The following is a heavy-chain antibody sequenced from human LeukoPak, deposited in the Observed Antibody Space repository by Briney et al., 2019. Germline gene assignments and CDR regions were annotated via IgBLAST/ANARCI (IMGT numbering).Heavy chain of an antibody. Sequence: PGGSLRLSCRASGFSVGDYAMSWVRQAPGKGLEWVGFIRSKTYGGTVDYAASVEGRFTISRDDSNNIVYLQMNSLKTEDTAVYYCTRGLEGFTAYDDFWGQGTLVTVSS. CDR2: IRSKTYGGTV. CDR3: TRGLEGFTAYDDF. CDR1: GFSVGDYA. V-gene: IGHV3-49*04. J-gene: IGHJ4*02. D-gene: IGHD5-12*01.